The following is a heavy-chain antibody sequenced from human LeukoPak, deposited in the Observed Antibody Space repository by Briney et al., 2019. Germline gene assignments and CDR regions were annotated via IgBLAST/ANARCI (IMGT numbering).Heavy chain of an antibody. CDR3: AELGITMIGGV. D-gene: IGHD3-10*02. CDR1: RFTFSRYG. CDR2: ISYDGSNK. Sequence: PGGSLRLSCAASRFTFSRYGMHWVRQAPGKGLEWVAVISYDGSNKYYADSVKGRFTISRDNAKNSLYLQMNSLRAEDTAVYYCAELGITMIGGVWGKGTTVTISS. J-gene: IGHJ6*04. V-gene: IGHV3-30*12.